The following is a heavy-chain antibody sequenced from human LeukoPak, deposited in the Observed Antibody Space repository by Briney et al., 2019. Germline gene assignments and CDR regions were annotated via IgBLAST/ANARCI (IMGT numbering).Heavy chain of an antibody. V-gene: IGHV1-2*02. J-gene: IGHJ5*02. Sequence: ASVKVSCKASGYTFTDYYVHWVRQAPGQGLEWMGWINPNSGGTNYALKFQGRVTMTRDTSIRTAYMELSSLRSDDTAVYYCARDRGDYYGSGSLFDPWGQGTLVTVSS. CDR3: ARDRGDYYGSGSLFDP. CDR2: INPNSGGT. CDR1: GYTFTDYY. D-gene: IGHD3-10*01.